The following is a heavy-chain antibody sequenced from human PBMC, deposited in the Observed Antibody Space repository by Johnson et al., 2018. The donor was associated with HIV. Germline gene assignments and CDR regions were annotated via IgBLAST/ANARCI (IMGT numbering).Heavy chain of an antibody. D-gene: IGHD3-22*01. J-gene: IGHJ3*02. Sequence: QVQLVESGGGVVQPGRSVRLSCAASGFSFSDYGMHWVRQAPGKGLECVAVISFDGTNEYYADSVKGRFTISRDNSNNTLYLQMNSLRAEDTAGYYCARGRIARMVVDRRGGGFDIWGQGTMVTVSS. V-gene: IGHV3-30*04. CDR1: GFSFSDYG. CDR3: ARGRIARMVVDRRGGGFDI. CDR2: ISFDGTNE.